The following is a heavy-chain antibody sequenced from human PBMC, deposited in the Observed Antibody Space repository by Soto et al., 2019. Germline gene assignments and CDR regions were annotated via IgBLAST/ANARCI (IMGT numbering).Heavy chain of an antibody. CDR3: ARELNYADRSGYHSTEGAH. Sequence: EVQLVESGGGLVKPGGSLRLSCAASGFTFTSYTMNWVRQAPGKGLEWVSSISMSINYIYYADSVKGRFTISRDNATNPLYMQINSLRAEDTAVYYCARELNYADRSGYHSTEGAHWVQGTLVTVSS. V-gene: IGHV3-21*01. D-gene: IGHD3-22*01. J-gene: IGHJ4*02. CDR1: GFTFTSYT. CDR2: ISMSINYI.